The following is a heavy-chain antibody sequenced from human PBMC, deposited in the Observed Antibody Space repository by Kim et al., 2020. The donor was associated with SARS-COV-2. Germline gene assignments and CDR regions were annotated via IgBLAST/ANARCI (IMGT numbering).Heavy chain of an antibody. J-gene: IGHJ4*02. D-gene: IGHD6-6*01. V-gene: IGHV3-11*01. Sequence: HYGDSVKGRFTSSRDNAKKSVYLRMNSLRGEDTAVYYCARSFTSTSYFDYWGQGTLVTVSS. CDR3: ARSFTSTSYFDY.